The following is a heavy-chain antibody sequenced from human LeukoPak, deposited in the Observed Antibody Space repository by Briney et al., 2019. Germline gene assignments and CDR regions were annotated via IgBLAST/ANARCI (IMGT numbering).Heavy chain of an antibody. J-gene: IGHJ4*02. CDR3: ARDESGGVVVPAAILDY. Sequence: ASVKVSCKASGYTFTSYAMHWVRQAPGQRLEWMGWINAGNGNTKYSQKFQGRVTITRDTSASTAYMELSSLRSEDTAVYYCARDESGGVVVPAAILDYWGQGTLVTVSS. CDR2: INAGNGNT. D-gene: IGHD2-2*02. V-gene: IGHV1-3*01. CDR1: GYTFTSYA.